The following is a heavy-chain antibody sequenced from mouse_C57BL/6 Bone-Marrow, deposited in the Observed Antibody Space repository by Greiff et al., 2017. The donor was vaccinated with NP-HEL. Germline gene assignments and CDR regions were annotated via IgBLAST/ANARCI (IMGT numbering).Heavy chain of an antibody. D-gene: IGHD1-1*01. CDR2: INPSTGGT. CDR3: ARRSSQFAY. J-gene: IGHJ3*01. Sequence: EVKLQESGPELVKPGASVKISCKASGYSFTGYYMNWVKQSPEKSLEWIGEINPSTGGTTYNQKFKAKATLTVDKSSSTAYMQLKSLTSEDSAVYYCARRSSQFAYWGQGTLVTVSA. V-gene: IGHV1-42*01. CDR1: GYSFTGYY.